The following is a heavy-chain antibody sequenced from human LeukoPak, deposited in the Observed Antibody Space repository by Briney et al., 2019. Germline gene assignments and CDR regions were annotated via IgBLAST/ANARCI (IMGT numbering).Heavy chain of an antibody. Sequence: SETLPLTCVVSGYSISSGYHWGWIRQPPGEGLEWIGSVYRSGSTYYNPSLKSRVTISVDTSKNQISLKVRSVTAADTAVYYCARENWVFDYWGQGILVTVSS. CDR1: GYSISSGYH. CDR2: VYRSGST. V-gene: IGHV4-38-2*02. J-gene: IGHJ4*02. CDR3: ARENWVFDY. D-gene: IGHD7-27*01.